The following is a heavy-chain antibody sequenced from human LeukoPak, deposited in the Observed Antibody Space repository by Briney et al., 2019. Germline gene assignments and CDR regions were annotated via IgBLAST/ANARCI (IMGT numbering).Heavy chain of an antibody. V-gene: IGHV3-30*02. CDR2: IRYDGAYE. CDR1: GFSFSDFG. J-gene: IGHJ6*03. CDR3: ARDHSSYYDLWNRSSIWNYYHYYYMYV. D-gene: IGHD3-3*01. Sequence: GGSLRLSCTSSGFSFSDFGMHWVRQGPGKGLEWVAFIRYDGAYEYYADSVRGRFTISRDNSENTLSLRMNSLRPDDTGVYWCARDHSSYYDLWNRSSIWNYYHYYYMYVWGKGTTVTVSS.